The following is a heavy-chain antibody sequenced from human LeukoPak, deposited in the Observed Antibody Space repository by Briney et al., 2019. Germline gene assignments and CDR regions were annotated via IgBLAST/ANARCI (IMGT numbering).Heavy chain of an antibody. Sequence: GGSLRLSCGASGLTFSSYSMNWVRQAPGKGLEWVPYISRSSSTIYYADSVKGRFTISRDNAKNSLYLQMNSLRAEDTAVYYCARLPTVVAPDFDCWGQGTLVTVSS. CDR2: ISRSSSTI. J-gene: IGHJ4*02. CDR3: ARLPTVVAPDFDC. D-gene: IGHD4-23*01. CDR1: GLTFSSYS. V-gene: IGHV3-48*04.